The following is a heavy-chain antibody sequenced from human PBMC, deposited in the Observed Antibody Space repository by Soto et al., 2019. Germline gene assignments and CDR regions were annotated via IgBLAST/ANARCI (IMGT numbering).Heavy chain of an antibody. CDR1: GFPFSSYG. Sequence: TLACAASGFPFSSYGMHWVRQAPGKGLEWVALISYDGSKKYYADSVKGRFTISRDNSKNTLYLQMNSLRAEDTAVYDCAKDKIDMHRSLPSYWGQGTLVT. V-gene: IGHV3-30*18. CDR2: ISYDGSKK. CDR3: AKDKIDMHRSLPSY. J-gene: IGHJ1*01.